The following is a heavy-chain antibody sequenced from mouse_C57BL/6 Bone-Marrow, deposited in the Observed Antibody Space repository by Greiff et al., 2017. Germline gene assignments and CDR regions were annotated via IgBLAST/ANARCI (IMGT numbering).Heavy chain of an antibody. J-gene: IGHJ4*01. CDR3: VRHEVPYDGYYPYAMDY. V-gene: IGHV1-62-2*01. D-gene: IGHD2-3*01. CDR1: GYTFTEYT. CDR2: FYPGSGSI. Sequence: QVQLQQSGAELVKPGASVKLSCKASGYTFTEYTIHWVKQRSGQGLEWIGWFYPGSGSIKYNEKFKDKATLTADKSSSTVYMELSRLTSEDSAVYFCVRHEVPYDGYYPYAMDYWGQGTSVTVSS.